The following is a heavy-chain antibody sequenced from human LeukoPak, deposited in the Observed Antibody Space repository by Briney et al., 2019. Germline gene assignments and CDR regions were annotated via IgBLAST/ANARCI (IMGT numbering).Heavy chain of an antibody. J-gene: IGHJ6*02. Sequence: GSLRLSCAASGFIFTNYAIHWVRQAPGKGLEWVAVISYDGSNKYYGDFVKGRFTISRDNSKNTLFLQMNSLRSDDTAVYYCAKDGGNDYYYGMDVWGQGTTITVSS. V-gene: IGHV3-30*18. CDR1: GFIFTNYA. CDR2: ISYDGSNK. D-gene: IGHD3-16*01. CDR3: AKDGGNDYYYGMDV.